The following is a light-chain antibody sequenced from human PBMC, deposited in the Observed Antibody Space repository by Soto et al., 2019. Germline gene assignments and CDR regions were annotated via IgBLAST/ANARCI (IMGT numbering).Light chain of an antibody. CDR1: QSISSW. CDR2: KAS. J-gene: IGKJ4*01. Sequence: DIQMTQSPSTLSASVGDRVTITCRASQSISSWLAWYQQKPGKAPKLLIYKASSLESGVPSRFSGRGSGTEFTLTISSLQPDVFATYYCQQYDSYPDLTFGGGTKVEIK. CDR3: QQYDSYPDLT. V-gene: IGKV1-5*03.